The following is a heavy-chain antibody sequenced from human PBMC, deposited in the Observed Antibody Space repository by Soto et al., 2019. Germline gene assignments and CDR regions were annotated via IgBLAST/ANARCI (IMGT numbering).Heavy chain of an antibody. J-gene: IGHJ6*02. CDR1: GFSFSEYS. V-gene: IGHV3-23*01. Sequence: GGSLRLSCAASGFSFSEYSMTWVRQAPGKGLQWVSAISGDTATTHYADSVKGRFIISRDNSRDTLYLQMNSLRVEDTAIYYCAKPLQQWLLQGSGVDVWGQGTTVTVSS. D-gene: IGHD6-19*01. CDR2: ISGDTATT. CDR3: AKPLQQWLLQGSGVDV.